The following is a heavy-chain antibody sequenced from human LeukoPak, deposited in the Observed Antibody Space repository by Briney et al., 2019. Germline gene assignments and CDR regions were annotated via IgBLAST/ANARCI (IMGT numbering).Heavy chain of an antibody. Sequence: SETLSLTCDVSGGSITHTNYWTWVRQPPGKGLEWIGEVNLQGGTNYNPSLLRRVAIAVDTSANHVSLQLAAVTAADTAVYYCAREGGSYRPLDYAGQGTLVTVSS. CDR2: VNLQGGT. D-gene: IGHD3-16*02. J-gene: IGHJ4*02. CDR1: GGSITHTNY. CDR3: AREGGSYRPLDY. V-gene: IGHV4-4*02.